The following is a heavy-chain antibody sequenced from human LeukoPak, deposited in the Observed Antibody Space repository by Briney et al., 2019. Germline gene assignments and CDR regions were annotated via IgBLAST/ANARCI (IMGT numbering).Heavy chain of an antibody. CDR3: ARLPYYYDSSGYYYFSFDY. J-gene: IGHJ4*02. CDR2: INHSGST. Sequence: SETLSLTSTVSGGSISSYYWSWIRQPPGKGLEWIGEINHSGSTNYNPSLKSRVTISVDTSKNQFSLKLSSVTAADTAVYYCARLPYYYDSSGYYYFSFDYWGQGTL. CDR1: GGSISSYY. V-gene: IGHV4-34*01. D-gene: IGHD3-22*01.